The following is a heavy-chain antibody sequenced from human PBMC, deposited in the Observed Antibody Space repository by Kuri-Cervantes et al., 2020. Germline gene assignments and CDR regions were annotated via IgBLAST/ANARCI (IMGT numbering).Heavy chain of an antibody. Sequence: GGSLRLSCAASGFTFSSYAMSWVRQAPGKGLEWVSAISGSGGSTYYADSVKGRLTISRDNSKNSLYLQMNSLRVEDTAVYYCARDALCNRHCYNDYWGQGTLVTVSS. CDR2: ISGSGGST. D-gene: IGHD2-15*01. CDR3: ARDALCNRHCYNDY. CDR1: GFTFSSYA. J-gene: IGHJ4*02. V-gene: IGHV3-23*01.